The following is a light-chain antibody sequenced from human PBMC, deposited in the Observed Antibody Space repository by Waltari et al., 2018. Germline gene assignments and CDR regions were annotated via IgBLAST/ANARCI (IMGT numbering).Light chain of an antibody. CDR1: PSNNGAGSD. CDR2: GTN. CDR3: QSYDTTLSVV. Sequence: QSVLTQPPSVSGAPGQGVSISCTGSPSNNGAGSDVHWYQQGPGKAPKLIIYGTNTRPLGVPDRFFGSQYGTSASLAIIGLQAEDEGDYYCQSYDTTLSVVFGGGTKLTVL. J-gene: IGLJ2*01. V-gene: IGLV1-40*01.